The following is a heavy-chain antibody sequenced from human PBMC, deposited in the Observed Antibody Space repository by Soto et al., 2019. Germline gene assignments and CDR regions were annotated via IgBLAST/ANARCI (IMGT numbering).Heavy chain of an antibody. V-gene: IGHV1-69*01. Sequence: QVQLVQSGAEVKKPGSSVKVSCKASGGTFSSYAISWVRQAPGQGLEWMGGIIPIFGTANYAQKFQGRVTITADESTSTAYMELSSLRAEDTAVYYCARGTSSSRLYYYYYGMDVWGQGTTVTVSS. CDR1: GGTFSSYA. J-gene: IGHJ6*02. D-gene: IGHD6-6*01. CDR2: IIPIFGTA. CDR3: ARGTSSSRLYYYYYGMDV.